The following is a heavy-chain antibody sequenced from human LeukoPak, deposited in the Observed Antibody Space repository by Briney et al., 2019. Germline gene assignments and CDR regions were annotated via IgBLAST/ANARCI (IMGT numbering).Heavy chain of an antibody. V-gene: IGHV3-30*03. CDR3: ARLSRGPRYYYYFYMDV. CDR1: GFTFSSYG. CDR2: ISYDGSNK. J-gene: IGHJ6*03. D-gene: IGHD3-10*01. Sequence: GGSLRLSCAASGFTFSSYGMHWVRQAPGKGLEWVAVISYDGSNKYYADSVKGRFTISRDNSKNTLYLQMNSLRAEDTAVYYCARLSRGPRYYYYFYMDVWGKGTTVTVSS.